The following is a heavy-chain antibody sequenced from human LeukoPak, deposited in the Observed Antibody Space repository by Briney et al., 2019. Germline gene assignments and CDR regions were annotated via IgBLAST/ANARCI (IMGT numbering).Heavy chain of an antibody. V-gene: IGHV3-9*01. Sequence: GGSLRLSCAASGFTFDDYAMHWVRQAPGKGLEWVSGISWNSGSIGYADSVKGRFTISRDNAKNSLYLQMNSLRAEDTALYYCAKDIGPVGDYLFDYWGQGTLVTVSS. D-gene: IGHD4-17*01. CDR1: GFTFDDYA. CDR3: AKDIGPVGDYLFDY. J-gene: IGHJ4*02. CDR2: ISWNSGSI.